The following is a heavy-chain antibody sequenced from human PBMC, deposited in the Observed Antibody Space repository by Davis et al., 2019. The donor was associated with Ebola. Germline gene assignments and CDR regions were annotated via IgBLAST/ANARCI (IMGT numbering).Heavy chain of an antibody. V-gene: IGHV4-39*01. D-gene: IGHD1-26*01. CDR3: ARHRNGPWYGGYY. CDR1: GGSISSSSYY. Sequence: MPGGSLRLSCTVPGGSISSSSYYWGWIRQPPGKGLEWIGSIYYSGSTYYNPSLKSRVTISVDTSKNQFSLKLSSVTAADTAVYYCARHRNGPWYGGYYWGQGTLVTVSS. J-gene: IGHJ4*02. CDR2: IYYSGST.